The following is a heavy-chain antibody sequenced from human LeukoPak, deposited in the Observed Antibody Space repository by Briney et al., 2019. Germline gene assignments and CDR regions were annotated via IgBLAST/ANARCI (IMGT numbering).Heavy chain of an antibody. Sequence: PGGSLRLSCAASGLTVRNNHMSWVRQAPGKGLEWVSVIDSRDNTYHADSVKGRFTISRHTSKNTLYLQMNSLRAEDTAVYYCARESTPLRGAFDPWGPGTLVTVSS. CDR2: IDSRDNT. V-gene: IGHV3-53*04. J-gene: IGHJ5*02. D-gene: IGHD5-24*01. CDR3: ARESTPLRGAFDP. CDR1: GLTVRNNH.